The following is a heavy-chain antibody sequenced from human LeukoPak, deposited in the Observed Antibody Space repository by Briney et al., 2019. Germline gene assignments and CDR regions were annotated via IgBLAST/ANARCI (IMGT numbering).Heavy chain of an antibody. CDR3: ARGGYYGSGNDFRFDP. J-gene: IGHJ5*02. Sequence: PSETLSLTCTVSGYSISSDYYWGWIRQSPGKGLEWIGYIYYSESTYYKPSLKSRVTISVDTSKNQFSLKLSSVTAADTAVYYCARGGYYGSGNDFRFDPWGQGTLVTVSS. V-gene: IGHV4-38-2*02. CDR2: IYYSEST. CDR1: GYSISSDYY. D-gene: IGHD3-10*01.